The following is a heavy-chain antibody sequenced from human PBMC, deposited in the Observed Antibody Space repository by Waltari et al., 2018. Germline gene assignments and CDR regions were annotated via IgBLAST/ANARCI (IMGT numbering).Heavy chain of an antibody. CDR3: ARQGQQLSNCWFDP. D-gene: IGHD6-13*01. CDR1: GGSSSAFS. J-gene: IGHJ5*02. V-gene: IGHV4-34*01. Sequence: QVHLQQSGAGLLRPSPPLSLTCTVYGGSSSAFSWRWIRQAPGKGLEWLGEIYHGGSTNYNPSLKSRVAMSVDTSKNQFSLRLNSVTAADTAVYFCARQGQQLSNCWFDPWGQGILVTVSS. CDR2: IYHGGST.